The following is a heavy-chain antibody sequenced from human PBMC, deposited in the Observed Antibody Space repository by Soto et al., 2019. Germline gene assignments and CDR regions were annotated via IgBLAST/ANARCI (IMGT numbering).Heavy chain of an antibody. CDR2: ISYDGSNK. Sequence: HPGGSLRLSCAASGFTFSSYSMNWVRQAPGKGLEWVAVISYDGSNKYYADSVKGRFTISRDNSKNTLYLQMNSLRAEDTAVYYCAREKETRYQLLFFDYWGQGTLVTVSS. J-gene: IGHJ4*02. CDR1: GFTFSSYS. CDR3: AREKETRYQLLFFDY. D-gene: IGHD2-2*01. V-gene: IGHV3-30*03.